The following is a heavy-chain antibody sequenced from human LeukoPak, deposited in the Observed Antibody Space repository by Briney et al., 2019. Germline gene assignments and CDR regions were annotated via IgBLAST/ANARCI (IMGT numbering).Heavy chain of an antibody. CDR1: GGTFSSYA. J-gene: IGHJ4*02. V-gene: IGHV1-69*04. CDR2: IIPILGIA. Sequence: SVKVSCKASGGTFSSYAISWVRQAPGQGLEWMGRIIPILGIANYAQKFQGRVTITADKSTSTAYMELSSLRSEDTAVYYCAREGRGAAAGFPHDYWGQGTLVTVSS. D-gene: IGHD6-13*01. CDR3: AREGRGAAAGFPHDY.